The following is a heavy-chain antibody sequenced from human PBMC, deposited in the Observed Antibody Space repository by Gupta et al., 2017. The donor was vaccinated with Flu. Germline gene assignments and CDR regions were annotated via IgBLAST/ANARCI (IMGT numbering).Heavy chain of an antibody. J-gene: IGHJ4*02. Sequence: EVQLVVSGVGLVQPGGSLRLSCEASGFTFTPYEFMWGRQAPRKGLEWRSYIRSSGSTIYYAESVKGRFTISRDDAKDSLYLQMNSLRAEDTAVYYGAPAGANFDYWGQGSLVAVAS. CDR3: APAGANFDY. D-gene: IGHD2-8*02. CDR1: GFTFTPYE. V-gene: IGHV3-48*03. CDR2: IRSSGSTI.